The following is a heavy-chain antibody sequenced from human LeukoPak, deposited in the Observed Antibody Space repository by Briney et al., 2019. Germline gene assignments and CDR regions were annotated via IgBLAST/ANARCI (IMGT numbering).Heavy chain of an antibody. Sequence: GGSLRLSCAASGFTFSSYSMNWVRQAPGKGLEWVSSISSSSSYIYYADSVKGRFTISRDNAKNSLYLQMNSLRAEDTALYHCARAGYCSSTSCYAFDYWGQGTLVTVSS. CDR3: ARAGYCSSTSCYAFDY. CDR2: ISSSSSYI. J-gene: IGHJ4*02. CDR1: GFTFSSYS. D-gene: IGHD2-2*01. V-gene: IGHV3-21*04.